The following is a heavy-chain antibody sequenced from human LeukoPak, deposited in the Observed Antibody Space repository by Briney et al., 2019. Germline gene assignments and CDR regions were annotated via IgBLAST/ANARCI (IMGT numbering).Heavy chain of an antibody. CDR3: ARDPGQWERQYDY. D-gene: IGHD1-26*01. V-gene: IGHV3-7*03. CDR2: INQDGSEK. Sequence: GGSLRLSCAASGFTFSSYGMHWVRQAPGKGLEWVANINQDGSEKYYVDSVKGRFTISRDNAKNSLYLQMNSLRDGDTAVYYCARDPGQWERQYDYWGQGTLVTVSS. CDR1: GFTFSSYG. J-gene: IGHJ4*02.